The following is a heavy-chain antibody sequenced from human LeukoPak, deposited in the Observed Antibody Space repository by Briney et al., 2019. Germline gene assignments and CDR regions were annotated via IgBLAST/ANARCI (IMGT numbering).Heavy chain of an antibody. D-gene: IGHD3-16*01. CDR3: ARGGGIMTNYYYYGMDV. J-gene: IGHJ6*02. V-gene: IGHV4-34*01. CDR2: INHSGST. Sequence: KASETLSLTCAVYGGSFSGYYWSWIRQPPGKGLEWIGEINHSGSTNYNPSLKSRVTISVDTSKNQFSLKLSSVTAADTAVYYCARGGGIMTNYYYYGMDVWGQGTTVTVSS. CDR1: GGSFSGYY.